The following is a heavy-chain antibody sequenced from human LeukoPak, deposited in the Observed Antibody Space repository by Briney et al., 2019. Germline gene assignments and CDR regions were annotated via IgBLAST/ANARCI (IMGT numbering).Heavy chain of an antibody. CDR3: AGGRLVATSKAVAIDY. CDR2: TYTGGNS. V-gene: IGHV3-53*01. CDR1: GFTVSSIH. J-gene: IGHJ4*02. D-gene: IGHD5-12*01. Sequence: PGGSLRLSCAASGFTVSSIHMVWVRQAPGKGLEWVSVTYTGGNSYYADSVKGRFIISRDISKNTLYLQMNNLRADDTAVYYCAGGRLVATSKAVAIDYWGQGTLVTVSS.